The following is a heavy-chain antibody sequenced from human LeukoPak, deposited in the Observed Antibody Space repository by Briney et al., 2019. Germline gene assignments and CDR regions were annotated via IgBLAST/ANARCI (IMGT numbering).Heavy chain of an antibody. CDR1: GGSISSSGYY. V-gene: IGHV4-31*03. Sequence: PSETLSLTCTVSGGSISSSGYYWTWIRQYPGKGLEWIGHIYYSGTTYYNPSLQSRVTISGDTSKNQFSLKLSSVTAADTAVYYCARTAGWSYGFDYWGQGTLVTVSS. CDR2: IYYSGTT. D-gene: IGHD3-16*01. CDR3: ARTAGWSYGFDY. J-gene: IGHJ4*02.